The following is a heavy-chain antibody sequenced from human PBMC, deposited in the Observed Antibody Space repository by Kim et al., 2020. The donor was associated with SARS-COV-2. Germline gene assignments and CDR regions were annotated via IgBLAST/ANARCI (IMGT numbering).Heavy chain of an antibody. CDR1: GGTFSSYA. CDR2: IIPIFGTA. Sequence: SVKVSCKASGGTFSSYAISWVRQAPGQGLEWMGGIIPIFGTANYAQKFQGRVTITADESTSTAYMELSSLGSEDTAVYYCARGLGDYVWGSYRFYFDYWGQGTLVTVSS. J-gene: IGHJ4*02. D-gene: IGHD3-16*02. V-gene: IGHV1-69*13. CDR3: ARGLGDYVWGSYRFYFDY.